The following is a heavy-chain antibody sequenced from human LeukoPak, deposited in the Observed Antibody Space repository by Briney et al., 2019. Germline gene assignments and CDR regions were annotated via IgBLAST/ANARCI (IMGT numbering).Heavy chain of an antibody. V-gene: IGHV4-59*01. D-gene: IGHD3-22*01. CDR3: ARVAGYYDSSGYYYPN. CDR1: GGSISSYY. Sequence: SETLSLTCTVSGGSISSYYWSWIRQPPGKGLEWIGYIYYSGSTNYNPSLKSRVTISVDTSKNQFSLKLSSVTAADTAVYYCARVAGYYDSSGYYYPNWGQGTLVTVSS. J-gene: IGHJ4*02. CDR2: IYYSGST.